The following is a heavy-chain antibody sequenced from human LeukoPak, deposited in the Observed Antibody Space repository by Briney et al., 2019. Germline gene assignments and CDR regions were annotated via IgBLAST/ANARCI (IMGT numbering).Heavy chain of an antibody. CDR3: AKAISSWSLYPDY. CDR2: IYSDNT. V-gene: IGHV3-53*01. Sequence: PGGSLRLSCTVSGFTVSSNSMSWVRQAPGKGLEWVSFIYSDNTHYSDSVKGRFTISRDNSKNTLYLQMNSLRAEDTAVYYCAKAISSWSLYPDYWGQGTLVTVSS. CDR1: GFTVSSNS. D-gene: IGHD6-13*01. J-gene: IGHJ4*02.